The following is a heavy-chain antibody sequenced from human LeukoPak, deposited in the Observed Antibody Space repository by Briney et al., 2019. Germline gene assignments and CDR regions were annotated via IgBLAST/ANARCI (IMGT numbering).Heavy chain of an antibody. V-gene: IGHV3-7*01. J-gene: IGHJ4*02. D-gene: IGHD3-22*01. CDR2: IKGDGSER. CDR3: AREYYDSSGSPYFDY. Sequence: GGSLRLSCAASGFAFSSYWMAWVPQTPGKGLEWVAHIKGDGSERYYVDSVKGRFTISRDNAKNTLYMYIHSLRAEDTAVYYCAREYYDSSGSPYFDYWGQGTLVTVSS. CDR1: GFAFSSYW.